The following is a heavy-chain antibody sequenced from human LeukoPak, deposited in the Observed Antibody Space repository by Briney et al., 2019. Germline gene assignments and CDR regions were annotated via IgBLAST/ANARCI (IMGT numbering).Heavy chain of an antibody. V-gene: IGHV4-59*01. Sequence: SETLSLTCTVSGCSISSFYWSWIRQSPGKELEWIGYIYYSGNTKYNPSLKSRITMAVDTSKNQVSLKLTSVTAADTAIYYCATEVHYYGSGTYFFWFDPWGQGTLVTVSS. D-gene: IGHD3-10*01. J-gene: IGHJ5*02. CDR1: GCSISSFY. CDR3: ATEVHYYGSGTYFFWFDP. CDR2: IYYSGNT.